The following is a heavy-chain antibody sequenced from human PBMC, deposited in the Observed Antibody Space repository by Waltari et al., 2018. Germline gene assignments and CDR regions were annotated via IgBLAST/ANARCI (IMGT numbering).Heavy chain of an antibody. Sequence: QVQLQESGPGLVKPSETLSLTCAVSGYSISSGYYWGWIRQPPGKGLEWIGSIYHSGSTYYNPSLKSRVTISVDTSKNQFSLKLSSVTAADTAVYYCARDRSIVVVVPTTPYFDYWGQGTLVTVSS. V-gene: IGHV4-38-2*02. CDR1: GYSISSGYY. J-gene: IGHJ4*02. CDR3: ARDRSIVVVVPTTPYFDY. D-gene: IGHD2-15*01. CDR2: IYHSGST.